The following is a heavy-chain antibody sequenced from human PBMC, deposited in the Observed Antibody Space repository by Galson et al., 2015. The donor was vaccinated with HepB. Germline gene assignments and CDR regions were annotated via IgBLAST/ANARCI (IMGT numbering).Heavy chain of an antibody. CDR3: ARDQQRLFVY. CDR1: GFTFSSYG. CDR2: ISYDGSNK. D-gene: IGHD6-25*01. J-gene: IGHJ4*02. Sequence: SLRLSCAASGFTFSSYGMHWVRQAPGKGLEWVAVISYDGSNKYYADSVKGRFTISRDNSKNTLYLQMNSLRAEETALYYCARDQQRLFVYWGQGTLVTVSP. V-gene: IGHV3-30*03.